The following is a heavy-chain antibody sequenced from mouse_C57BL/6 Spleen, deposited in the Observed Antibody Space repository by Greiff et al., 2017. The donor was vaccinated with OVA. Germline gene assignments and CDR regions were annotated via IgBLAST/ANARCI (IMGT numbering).Heavy chain of an antibody. CDR3: APHSNYVGGFAY. D-gene: IGHD2-5*01. CDR1: GYTFTSYW. J-gene: IGHJ3*01. CDR2: IDPSDSYT. V-gene: IGHV1-69*01. Sequence: QVQLQQSGAELVMPGASVKLSCKASGYTFTSYWMHWVKQRPGQGLEWIGEIDPSDSYTNYNQKFKGKSTLTVDKSSSTAYMQLSSLTSEDSAVYYCAPHSNYVGGFAYWGQGTLVTVSA.